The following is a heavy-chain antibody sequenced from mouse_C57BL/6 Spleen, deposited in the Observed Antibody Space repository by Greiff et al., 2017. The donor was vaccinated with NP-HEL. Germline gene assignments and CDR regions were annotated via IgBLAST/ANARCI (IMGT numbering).Heavy chain of an antibody. CDR3: ARPDYDYDGYYYAMDY. V-gene: IGHV1-81*01. CDR1: GYTFTSYG. D-gene: IGHD2-4*01. Sequence: QVQLQQSGAELARPGASVKLSCKASGYTFTSYGISWVKQRTGQGLEWIGEIYPRSGNTYYNEKFKGKATLTADKSSSTAYMELRSLTSEDSAVYFCARPDYDYDGYYYAMDYWGQGTSVTVSS. CDR2: IYPRSGNT. J-gene: IGHJ4*01.